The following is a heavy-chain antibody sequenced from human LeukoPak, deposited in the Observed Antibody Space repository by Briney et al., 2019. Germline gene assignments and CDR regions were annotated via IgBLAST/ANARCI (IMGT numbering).Heavy chain of an antibody. J-gene: IGHJ5*02. Sequence: SETLSLTCAVYGGSFSAYSWSWIRQPPGKGLEWIGQINHRGRANYSPSLKSRVTISVDTSKNQFSLKVSSVTAADTAVYYCAGVGATVDPWGQGTLVTVSS. CDR2: INHRGRA. D-gene: IGHD1-26*01. CDR3: AGVGATVDP. CDR1: GGSFSAYS. V-gene: IGHV4-34*01.